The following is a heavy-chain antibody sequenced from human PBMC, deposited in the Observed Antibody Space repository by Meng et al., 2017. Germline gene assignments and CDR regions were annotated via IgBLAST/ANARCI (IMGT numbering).Heavy chain of an antibody. Sequence: HVRLGESGGGVVQPGRSLRLSCAASGFTFSSYAISWVRQAPGQGLEWMGGIIPIFGTANYAQKFQGRVTITADKSTSTAYMELSSLRSEDTAVYYCASGPPGWFDPWGQGTLVTVSS. V-gene: IGHV1-69*06. CDR3: ASGPPGWFDP. D-gene: IGHD7-27*01. CDR2: IIPIFGTA. CDR1: GFTFSSYA. J-gene: IGHJ5*02.